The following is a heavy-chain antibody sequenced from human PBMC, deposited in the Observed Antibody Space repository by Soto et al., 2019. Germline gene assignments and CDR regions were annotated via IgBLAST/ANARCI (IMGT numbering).Heavy chain of an antibody. V-gene: IGHV3-74*01. J-gene: IGHJ4*02. Sequence: EVQLVESGGGLVQPGGSLRLSCAASGFTFSGSWMPCVRQAPGKGLVWVSRINGDGSGTSYADFVKCRFTISRDDAKNTLFLQMNGLRAEDTAVYYCARGIFGSGTANDYWGQGTLVTVSS. CDR1: GFTFSGSW. CDR3: ARGIFGSGTANDY. D-gene: IGHD3-10*01. CDR2: INGDGSGT.